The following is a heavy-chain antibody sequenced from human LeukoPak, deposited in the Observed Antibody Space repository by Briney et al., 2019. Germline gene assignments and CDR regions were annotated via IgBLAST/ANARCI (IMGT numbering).Heavy chain of an antibody. CDR1: GGSISSSNFF. CDR3: ARHDTTPSYYMDV. D-gene: IGHD1-14*01. Sequence: SETLSLTCTVSGGSISSSNFFWGWVRQPPEKGLEWIGYIYSSGSIYYNPSLNSRVTISVDTSKSQFSLKLTSVTAADTAVYYCARHDTTPSYYMDVWGKGTTVTVSS. J-gene: IGHJ6*03. CDR2: IYSSGSI. V-gene: IGHV4-39*01.